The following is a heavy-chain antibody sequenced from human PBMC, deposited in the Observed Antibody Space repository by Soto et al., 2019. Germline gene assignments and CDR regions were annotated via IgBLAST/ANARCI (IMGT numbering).Heavy chain of an antibody. V-gene: IGHV1-18*04. CDR1: GYTFTTYD. CDR3: ARLVKASGYGDCGRYYFDY. D-gene: IGHD4-17*01. J-gene: IGHJ4*01. Sequence: QVQLVQSGAEVKKPGASVKVSCKASGYTFTTYDITWVRQAPGQGLEWMGWISAYSGNTNYAQKLQGRLTVTTDTSTNTAYMDMRSLRSDDTAVYYCARLVKASGYGDCGRYYFDYWGHGTLVTVSS. CDR2: ISAYSGNT.